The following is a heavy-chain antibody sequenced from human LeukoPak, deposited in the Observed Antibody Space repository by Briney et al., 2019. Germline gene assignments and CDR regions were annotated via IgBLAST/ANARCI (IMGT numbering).Heavy chain of an antibody. CDR2: IYVGDSGV. D-gene: IGHD1-26*01. CDR1: GYTFSHYW. J-gene: IGHJ6*02. CDR3: ARGGAYYHDMDV. Sequence: PGESLEISCKGSGYTFSHYWIAWVRQMPGKGLEWMGIIYVGDSGVRYSPSFQGQVTISADRSISTAYLQWSSLKTSDTAIYYCARGGAYYHDMDVWGQGTTVTVSS. V-gene: IGHV5-51*01.